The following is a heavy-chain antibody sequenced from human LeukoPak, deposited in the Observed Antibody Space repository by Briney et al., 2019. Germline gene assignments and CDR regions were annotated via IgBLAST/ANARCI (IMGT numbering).Heavy chain of an antibody. CDR2: LTGGGGNT. V-gene: IGHV3-23*01. CDR1: GFTFSSYA. Sequence: GGSLRLSCAASGFTFSSYAMSWVRQAPGKGLECVSGLTGGGGNTYYADSVKGRFTISRDNSKNTLYLQMNSLRAEDTAVYYCARDLRMGYGSGSYYPLSYWGQRTLVTVSS. CDR3: ARDLRMGYGSGSYYPLSY. D-gene: IGHD3-10*01. J-gene: IGHJ4*02.